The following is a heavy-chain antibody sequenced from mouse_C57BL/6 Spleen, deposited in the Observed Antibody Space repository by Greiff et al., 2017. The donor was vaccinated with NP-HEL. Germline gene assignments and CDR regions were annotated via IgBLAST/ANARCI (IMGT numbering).Heavy chain of an antibody. CDR3: ARDGSSYVRGYFDV. Sequence: EVQVVESGGDLVKPGGSLKLSCAASGFTFSSYGMSWVRQTPDKRLEWVATISSGGSYTYYPDSVKGRFTISRDNAKNTLYLQMSSLKSEDTAMYYCARDGSSYVRGYFDVWGTGTTVTVSS. V-gene: IGHV5-6*01. J-gene: IGHJ1*03. D-gene: IGHD1-1*01. CDR2: ISSGGSYT. CDR1: GFTFSSYG.